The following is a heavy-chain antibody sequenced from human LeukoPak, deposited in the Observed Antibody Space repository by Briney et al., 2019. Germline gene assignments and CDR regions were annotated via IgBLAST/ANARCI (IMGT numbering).Heavy chain of an antibody. CDR3: VTTYDILTGARAGI. D-gene: IGHD3-9*01. V-gene: IGHV3-7*01. CDR1: GFTFSSYW. Sequence: AGGSLRLSCAASGFTFSSYWMSWVRQAPGKGLEWVANIKQDGSEKYYVDSVKGRFTISRDNAKNSLYLQMNSLRAEDTAVYYCVTTYDILTGARAGIWGQGTMVTVSS. CDR2: IKQDGSEK. J-gene: IGHJ3*02.